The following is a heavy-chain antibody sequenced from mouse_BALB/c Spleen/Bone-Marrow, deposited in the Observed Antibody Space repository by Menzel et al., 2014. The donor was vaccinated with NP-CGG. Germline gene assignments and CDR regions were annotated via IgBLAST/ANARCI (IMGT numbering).Heavy chain of an antibody. V-gene: IGHV3-2*02. J-gene: IGHJ2*01. CDR1: GYSITSDYA. CDR2: ISYSGST. Sequence: VQLQQPGPGLVKPSQSLSLTCTVTGYSITSDYAWNWIRQFPGNKLEWMGYISYSGSTSYNPSLKSRISITRDTSKNQFFLQLNSVTTEDTATYCCARSVYYGSSYVDYWGQGTTLTVSS. CDR3: ARSVYYGSSYVDY. D-gene: IGHD1-1*01.